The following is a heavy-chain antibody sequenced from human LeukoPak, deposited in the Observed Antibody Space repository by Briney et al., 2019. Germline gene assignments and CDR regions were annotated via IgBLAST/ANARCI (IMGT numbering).Heavy chain of an antibody. CDR1: GYAFSNYG. CDR2: ISTFNGHT. D-gene: IGHD4-23*01. Sequence: GASVKVSCKASGYAFSNYGLAWLRRAPGQGLQWLGWISTFNGHTNYAQIVQDRVTMTTDTSTNTAYLELRSLRSDDTAVYYCARRHLIGNGYFGHWGQGTLVTVSS. J-gene: IGHJ4*02. V-gene: IGHV1-18*01. CDR3: ARRHLIGNGYFGH.